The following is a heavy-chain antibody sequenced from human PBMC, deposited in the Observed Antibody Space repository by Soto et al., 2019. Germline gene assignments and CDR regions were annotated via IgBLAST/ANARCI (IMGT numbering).Heavy chain of an antibody. CDR2: INPSCGST. CDR1: GYTFTSYY. Sequence: ASVKFSCKASGYTFTSYYMHWVRQAPGQGLECMGIINPSCGSTSYAQKLQGRVTMTRGPXXSXXXMXLXXPRXEXTAAHCCARDQKYGWSYYFDYWGQGTLVTVSS. J-gene: IGHJ4*02. D-gene: IGHD6-19*01. V-gene: IGHV1-46*01. CDR3: ARDQKYGWSYYFDY.